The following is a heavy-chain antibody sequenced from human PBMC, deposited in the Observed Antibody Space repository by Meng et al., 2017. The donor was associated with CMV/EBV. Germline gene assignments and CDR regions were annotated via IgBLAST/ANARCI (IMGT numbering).Heavy chain of an antibody. CDR2: ITPLFGTS. Sequence: QIHLVQSGAEVKKPGSTAKVSCKTSGGTFSSYSISWVRQAPGQGLEWMGAITPLFGTSTYAEKFQGRVMITADESTSTAYMELSSLKSDDTAVYYCAREKIISRFAYFHHWGQGTLVTVSS. D-gene: IGHD3-10*01. CDR1: GGTFSSYS. J-gene: IGHJ1*01. CDR3: AREKIISRFAYFHH. V-gene: IGHV1-69*01.